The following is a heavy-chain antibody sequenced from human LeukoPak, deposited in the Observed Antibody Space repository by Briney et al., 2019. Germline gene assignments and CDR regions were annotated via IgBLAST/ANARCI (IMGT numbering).Heavy chain of an antibody. Sequence: ASVTVSCKASGYTFTGFYMHWVRQAPGQGLEWMGWINANSGGTEYAQKFQGRVTVTRDTSISTVYMDLSRLTSDDTAVYYCARVPTTSWGTDYWGQGTLVTVSS. CDR3: ARVPTTSWGTDY. CDR1: GYTFTGFY. D-gene: IGHD2-2*01. V-gene: IGHV1-2*02. CDR2: INANSGGT. J-gene: IGHJ4*02.